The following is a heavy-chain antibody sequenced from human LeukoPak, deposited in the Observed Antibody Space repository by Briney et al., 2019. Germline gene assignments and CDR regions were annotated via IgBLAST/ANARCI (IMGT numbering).Heavy chain of an antibody. J-gene: IGHJ1*01. Sequence: ASVKVSCKASGYTFTSYGISWVRQAPGQGLKWMGWISVYNGNTNYAQKFQGRVTMTTDTSTSTAYMELRSLRSDDTAVYYCAINYYDVYFQHWGQGTLVTVSP. CDR1: GYTFTSYG. CDR2: ISVYNGNT. D-gene: IGHD3-22*01. V-gene: IGHV1-18*01. CDR3: AINYYDVYFQH.